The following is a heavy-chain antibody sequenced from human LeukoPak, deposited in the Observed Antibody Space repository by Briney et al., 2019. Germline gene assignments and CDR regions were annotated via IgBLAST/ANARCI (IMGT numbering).Heavy chain of an antibody. CDR3: ARGGYCSSTSCQYNWFDP. CDR2: NYTSGTT. Sequence: PSETLSLTCTVSGGSISNYYWSWIRQPAGKGLEWIGRNYTSGTTHYNPSLKSRVTMSVDTSKNQFSLNLSSVTAADTAVYYCARGGYCSSTSCQYNWFDPWGQGTLVTVSS. D-gene: IGHD2-2*01. CDR1: GGSISNYY. V-gene: IGHV4-4*07. J-gene: IGHJ5*02.